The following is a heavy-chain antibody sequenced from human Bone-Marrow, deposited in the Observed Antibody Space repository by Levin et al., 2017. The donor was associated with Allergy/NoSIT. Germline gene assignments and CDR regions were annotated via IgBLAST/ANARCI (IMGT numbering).Heavy chain of an antibody. Sequence: GGSLRLPCAASGFTFSAYAMTWVRQAPGKGLEWVSSISGSGQITYYTDSVKGRFTISRDNSKNTLYVEMNSLRAEDTAIYYCAKASVTVAAFGHFDYWGQGALVTVSS. V-gene: IGHV3-23*01. CDR1: GFTFSAYA. CDR3: AKASVTVAAFGHFDY. J-gene: IGHJ4*02. D-gene: IGHD2-15*01. CDR2: ISGSGQIT.